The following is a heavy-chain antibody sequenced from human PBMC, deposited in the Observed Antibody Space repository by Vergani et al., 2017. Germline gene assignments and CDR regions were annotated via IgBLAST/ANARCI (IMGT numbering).Heavy chain of an antibody. CDR3: VRDRGRCAGGRWYKEALDY. Sequence: QVQLVESGGGVVQPGTSLRLSCVVSGFALNRHAMYWVRQAPGKGLEWVVGISFDGTNEYYPDLVKGRFTISRDIAKNTLYLQVRSLRLDDTGVYHCVRDRGRCAGGRWYKEALDYWGQGTPVTVSS. CDR1: GFALNRHA. V-gene: IGHV3-30-3*01. J-gene: IGHJ4*01. CDR2: ISFDGTNE. D-gene: IGHD6-13*01.